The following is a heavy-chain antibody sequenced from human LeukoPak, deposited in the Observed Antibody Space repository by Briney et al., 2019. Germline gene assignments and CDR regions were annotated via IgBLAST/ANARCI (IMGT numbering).Heavy chain of an antibody. CDR3: ARHLGYCSSTSCYRYFDY. CDR1: GDSISSYY. D-gene: IGHD2-2*01. CDR2: IYYSGST. Sequence: SETLSLTCTVSGDSISSYYWSWIRQPPGKGLEWIGYIYYSGSTNYNPSLKSRVTISVDTSKNQFSLKLSSVTAADTAVYYCARHLGYCSSTSCYRYFDYWGQGTLVTVSS. V-gene: IGHV4-59*08. J-gene: IGHJ4*02.